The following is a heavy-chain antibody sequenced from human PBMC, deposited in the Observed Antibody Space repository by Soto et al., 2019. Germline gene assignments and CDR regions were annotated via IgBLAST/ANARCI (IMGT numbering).Heavy chain of an antibody. Sequence: GESLKISCNGSGYSFTSYWIGWVRQMPGKGLEWMGIIYPGDSDTRYSPSFQGQVTISADKSISTAYLQWSSLKASDTAMYYCARIAAAGPSHRRFDEYFQHWGQGTLVTVSS. V-gene: IGHV5-51*01. CDR2: IYPGDSDT. CDR3: ARIAAAGPSHRRFDEYFQH. CDR1: GYSFTSYW. J-gene: IGHJ1*01. D-gene: IGHD6-13*01.